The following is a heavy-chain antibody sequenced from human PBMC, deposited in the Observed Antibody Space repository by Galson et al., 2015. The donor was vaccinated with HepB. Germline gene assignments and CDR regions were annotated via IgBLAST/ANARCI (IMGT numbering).Heavy chain of an antibody. CDR2: INPNSGGT. V-gene: IGHV1-2*02. J-gene: IGHJ6*02. Sequence: SVKVSCKASGYTFTGYYMHWVRQAPGQGLEWMGWINPNSGGTNYAQKFQGRVTMTRDTSISTAYMELSRLRSDDTAVYYCAREGSIAAQRSMDVWGQGTTVTVSS. CDR3: AREGSIAAQRSMDV. D-gene: IGHD6-6*01. CDR1: GYTFTGYY.